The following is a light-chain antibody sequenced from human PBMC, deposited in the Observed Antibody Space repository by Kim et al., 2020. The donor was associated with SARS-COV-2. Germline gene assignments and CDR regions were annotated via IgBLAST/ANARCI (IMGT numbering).Light chain of an antibody. CDR2: GKN. CDR3: NSRDNSGDHVV. J-gene: IGLJ2*01. V-gene: IGLV3-19*01. CDR1: SLRTYY. Sequence: SSELTQDPAVSVALGQTVRITCQGDSLRTYYASWYQQKPGQAPILVIYGKNNRPSGIPDRFSGSSSGNTASLTVTGAQAVDEADYYCNSRDNSGDHVVFGGATQLTVL.